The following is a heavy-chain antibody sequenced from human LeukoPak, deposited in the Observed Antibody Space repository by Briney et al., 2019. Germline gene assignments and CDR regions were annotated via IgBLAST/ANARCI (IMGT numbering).Heavy chain of an antibody. CDR1: GFTFSSYG. CDR2: ISYDESNK. V-gene: IGHV3-30*18. J-gene: IGHJ6*03. Sequence: TGGSLRLSCAASGFTFSSYGMHWVRQAPGKGLDWVAGISYDESNKYYTDSVKGRFTISRDNSKKTLHLQMNSLRAEDTAVYYCAKGRGGGDYMDVWGKGTSVTVSS. D-gene: IGHD3-16*01. CDR3: AKGRGGGDYMDV.